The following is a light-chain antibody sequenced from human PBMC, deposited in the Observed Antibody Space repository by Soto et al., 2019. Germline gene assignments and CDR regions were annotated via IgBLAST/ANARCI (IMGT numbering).Light chain of an antibody. Sequence: DIQLTQSPSTLSASVGDRVTITCRASQSVTDWLAWYQQKPGKAPKLLIYDASSLQSGVPSRFSGSGSGTEFSLTISSLQPDDFATYYCQQYYRSCTSGQGTKVDIK. CDR2: DAS. J-gene: IGKJ2*02. CDR3: QQYYRSCT. CDR1: QSVTDW. V-gene: IGKV1-5*01.